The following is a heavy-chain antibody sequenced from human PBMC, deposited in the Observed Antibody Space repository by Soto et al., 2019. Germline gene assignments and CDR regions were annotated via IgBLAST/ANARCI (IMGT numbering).Heavy chain of an antibody. CDR2: MNPNSGNT. CDR3: ARGGEPIDY. CDR1: GYTFTSYD. J-gene: IGHJ4*02. V-gene: IGHV1-8*01. D-gene: IGHD2-21*01. Sequence: ASVKVSCKASGYTFTSYDINWVRQATGQGLEWMGWMNPNSGNTGYAQKFQGRVTITADESTSTAYMELSSLRSEDTAVYYCARGGEPIDYWGQGTLVTVSS.